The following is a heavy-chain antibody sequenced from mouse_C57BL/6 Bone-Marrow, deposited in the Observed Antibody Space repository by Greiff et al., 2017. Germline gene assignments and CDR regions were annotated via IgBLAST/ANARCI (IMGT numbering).Heavy chain of an antibody. D-gene: IGHD1-1*01. Sequence: VQLQQPGAELVKPGASVKMSCKASGYTFTSYWITWVKQRPGQGLEWIGDIYPGSGSTNYNEKFKSKATLTVDTSYSTAYMQLSSLTSEDSAFYYCARITTVVIDYWGQGTTLTVSS. CDR2: IYPGSGST. V-gene: IGHV1-55*01. CDR3: ARITTVVIDY. J-gene: IGHJ2*01. CDR1: GYTFTSYW.